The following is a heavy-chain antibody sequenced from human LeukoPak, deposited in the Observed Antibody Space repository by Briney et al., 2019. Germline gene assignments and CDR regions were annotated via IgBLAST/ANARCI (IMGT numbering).Heavy chain of an antibody. J-gene: IGHJ4*02. D-gene: IGHD4-17*01. CDR2: ISSSGSPI. Sequence: GGSLRLSCAASGFTFNSYEMNWVRQAPGKGLEWVSYISSSGSPIYYADSVEGRFTISRDNSKNTLYLQMNSLRAEDTAVYYCARGSLLYGDSEMSTDYWGQGTLVTVSS. CDR3: ARGSLLYGDSEMSTDY. CDR1: GFTFNSYE. V-gene: IGHV3-48*03.